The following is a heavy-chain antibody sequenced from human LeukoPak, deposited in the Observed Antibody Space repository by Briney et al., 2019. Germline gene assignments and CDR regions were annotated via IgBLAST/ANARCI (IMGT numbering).Heavy chain of an antibody. Sequence: PGPSLRLSCVDSGFIFRNFGMHWVRQAPGKGLEWVAVISHDGTNTYHADSVRGRFTISRDNSKNTLYLQMNSLRPEDTAVYYCAKDPGAVVVQAYYLDHWGQGTLVTVSS. CDR3: AKDPGAVVVQAYYLDH. V-gene: IGHV3-30*18. D-gene: IGHD1-26*01. J-gene: IGHJ1*01. CDR1: GFIFRNFG. CDR2: ISHDGTNT.